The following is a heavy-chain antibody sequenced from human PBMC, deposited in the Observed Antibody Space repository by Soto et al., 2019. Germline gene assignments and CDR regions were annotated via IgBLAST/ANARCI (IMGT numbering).Heavy chain of an antibody. D-gene: IGHD1-1*01. V-gene: IGHV3-23*01. Sequence: GGPLRLSCAVSGFICSSYDMSWVRQAPGKGLEWVSTILVGGSTHYEDSVKGRFTISRDTSKNTVYLQMNSLTAGDTAFYYCAKATATSGGAFEIYGQGTMVTVSS. CDR3: AKATATSGGAFEI. CDR1: GFICSSYD. CDR2: ILVGGST. J-gene: IGHJ3*02.